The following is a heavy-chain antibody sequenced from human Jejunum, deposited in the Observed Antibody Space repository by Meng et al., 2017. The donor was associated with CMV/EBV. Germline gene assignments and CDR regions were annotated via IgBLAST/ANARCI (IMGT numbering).Heavy chain of an antibody. D-gene: IGHD3-9*01. J-gene: IGHJ4*02. Sequence: AHGFTFSTYGMSWFRQTPAKGLEWLAQIKDDGSEKYYVDSVSGRFTISRDNAKNSLYLQMNSLRAEDTAVYYCARDYDRSLDFDYWGQGTRVTVSS. CDR1: GFTFSTYG. CDR2: IKDDGSEK. CDR3: ARDYDRSLDFDY. V-gene: IGHV3-7*01.